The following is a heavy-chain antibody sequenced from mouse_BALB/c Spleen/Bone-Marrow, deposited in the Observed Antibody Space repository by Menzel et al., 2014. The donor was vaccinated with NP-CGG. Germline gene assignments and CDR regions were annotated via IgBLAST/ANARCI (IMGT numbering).Heavy chain of an antibody. CDR2: IDTSDSYT. D-gene: IGHD2-4*01. Sequence: VQLQQSGAELGMPGASVKMSCKASGYTFXDNWMYWAKQRPGQGLEWIGAIDTSDSYTNFNQKFMGKASLTVDASSSTAYMQVSSLTSDDSAVYYCARGGHDFSLDYWGQGTSVTVSS. V-gene: IGHV1-69*01. CDR1: GYTFXDNW. J-gene: IGHJ4*01. CDR3: ARGGHDFSLDY.